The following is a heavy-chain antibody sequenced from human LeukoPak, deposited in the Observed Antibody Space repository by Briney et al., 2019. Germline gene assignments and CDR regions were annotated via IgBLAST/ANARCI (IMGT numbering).Heavy chain of an antibody. Sequence: ASVKVSCKASGYTFTSYGISWVRQAPGQGLEWMGWISAYNGNTNYAQKLQGRVTMTTHTSTSTAYMELRSLRSDDTAVYYCARVYDSSGYYPHAFDIWGQGTMVTVSS. V-gene: IGHV1-18*01. CDR2: ISAYNGNT. CDR1: GYTFTSYG. CDR3: ARVYDSSGYYPHAFDI. J-gene: IGHJ3*02. D-gene: IGHD3-22*01.